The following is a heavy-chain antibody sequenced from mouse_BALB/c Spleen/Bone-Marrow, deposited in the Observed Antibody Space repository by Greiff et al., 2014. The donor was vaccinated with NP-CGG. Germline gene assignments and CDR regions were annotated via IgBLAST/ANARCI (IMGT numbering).Heavy chain of an antibody. D-gene: IGHD2-1*01. V-gene: IGHV1-4*01. Sequence: VQLQQSGAELAKPGASVKMSCKASGYTFTTYLMHWVKQRPGQGLEWIGYINPSTGYTAYNQKFKDKATLTADKSSNTAYMQLSSLTSEDSAVYYCARGNYVAMDYWGQGTSVTVSS. CDR2: INPSTGYT. CDR3: ARGNYVAMDY. J-gene: IGHJ4*01. CDR1: GYTFTTYL.